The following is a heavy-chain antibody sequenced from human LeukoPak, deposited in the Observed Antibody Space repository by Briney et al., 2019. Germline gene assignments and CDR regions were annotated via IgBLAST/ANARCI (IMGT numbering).Heavy chain of an antibody. Sequence: GGSLRLSCAASGFTFSSYWMSWVRQAPGKGLVWVSRINSDENTTDYADSVKGRFTISTDNAKNTLYLQMNSLRVEDTAVYYCASASNWNDDPYYYYYMDVWGKGTTVTVSS. V-gene: IGHV3-74*01. CDR2: INSDENTT. CDR1: GFTFSSYW. D-gene: IGHD1-20*01. CDR3: ASASNWNDDPYYYYYMDV. J-gene: IGHJ6*03.